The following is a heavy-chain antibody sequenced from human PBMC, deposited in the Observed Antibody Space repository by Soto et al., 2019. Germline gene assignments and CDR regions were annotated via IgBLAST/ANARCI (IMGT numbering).Heavy chain of an antibody. CDR1: GFTVSSNY. D-gene: IGHD6-6*01. CDR3: ARDAPFGRSSSYWDSPEYYYGMDV. Sequence: GGLRLSCAASGFTVSSNYMSWVRQAPGKGLEWVSVIYSGGSTYYADSVKGRFTISRDNSKNTLYLQMNSLRAEDTAVYYCARDAPFGRSSSYWDSPEYYYGMDVWGQGTTVTVSS. CDR2: IYSGGST. J-gene: IGHJ6*02. V-gene: IGHV3-53*01.